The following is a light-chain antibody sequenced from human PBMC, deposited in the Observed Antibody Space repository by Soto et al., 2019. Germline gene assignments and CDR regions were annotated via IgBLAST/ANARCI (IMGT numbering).Light chain of an antibody. Sequence: QSVLAQPASVSGSPGQSITISCTGTSSDVGAYNYVSWYHQHHPGKAPELIIYDVTDRPSGVSTRFSGSKSGNTASLTISVLPAEDEGDYYCSSYTTIKTVIFGGGTKLTVL. CDR1: SSDVGAYNY. J-gene: IGLJ2*01. V-gene: IGLV2-14*01. CDR2: DVT. CDR3: SSYTTIKTVI.